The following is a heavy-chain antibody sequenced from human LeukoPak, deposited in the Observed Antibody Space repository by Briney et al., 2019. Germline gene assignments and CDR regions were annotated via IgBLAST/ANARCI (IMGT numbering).Heavy chain of an antibody. Sequence: ASVKVSCKASGYTFTSYGISWVRQAPGQGLEWMGWISAYNGNTNYAQKLQGRVTITRDTSASTAYMELSSLRSEDTAVYYCARGYYSSGWLYYFDYWGQGTLVTVSS. CDR2: ISAYNGNT. V-gene: IGHV1-18*01. J-gene: IGHJ4*02. CDR1: GYTFTSYG. CDR3: ARGYYSSGWLYYFDY. D-gene: IGHD6-19*01.